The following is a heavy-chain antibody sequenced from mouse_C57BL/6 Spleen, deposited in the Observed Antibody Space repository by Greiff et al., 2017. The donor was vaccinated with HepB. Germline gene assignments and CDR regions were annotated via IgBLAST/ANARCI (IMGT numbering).Heavy chain of an antibody. CDR3: ARGADSSGYVDYFDY. V-gene: IGHV1-50*01. D-gene: IGHD3-2*02. CDR2: IDPSDSYT. CDR1: GYTFTSYW. J-gene: IGHJ2*01. Sequence: QVQLKQPGAELVKPGASVKLSCKASGYTFTSYWMQWVKQRPGQGLEWIGEIDPSDSYTNYNQKFKGKATLAVDTSSSTAYMQLSSLTSEDSAVYYCARGADSSGYVDYFDYWGQGTTLTVSS.